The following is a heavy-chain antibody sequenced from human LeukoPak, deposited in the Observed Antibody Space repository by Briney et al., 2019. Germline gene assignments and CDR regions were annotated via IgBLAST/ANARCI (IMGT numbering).Heavy chain of an antibody. Sequence: PSQTLSLTCTVSGGSISSGGYYWSWIRQHPGKGLEWIGYIYYSGSTYYNPSLKSRVTISVDTSKNQFSLKLSSVTAADTAVYYCARDVRLRFGESIFEPYFDYWGQGTLVTVSS. CDR1: GGSISSGGYY. CDR2: IYYSGST. CDR3: ARDVRLRFGESIFEPYFDY. V-gene: IGHV4-31*03. J-gene: IGHJ4*02. D-gene: IGHD3-10*01.